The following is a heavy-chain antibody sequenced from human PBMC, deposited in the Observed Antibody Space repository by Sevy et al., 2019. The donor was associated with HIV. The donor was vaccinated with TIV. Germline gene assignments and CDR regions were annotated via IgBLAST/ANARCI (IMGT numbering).Heavy chain of an antibody. V-gene: IGHV3-30-3*01. CDR1: GFTFSSYA. J-gene: IGHJ3*02. Sequence: GGSLRLSCAASGFTFSSYAMHWVRRAPGKGLEWVAVISYDGSNKYYADSVKGRFTISRDNSKNTLYLQMNSLRAEDTAVYYCARDVGSGVTTVTTWGAFDIWGQGTMVTVSS. D-gene: IGHD4-17*01. CDR3: ARDVGSGVTTVTTWGAFDI. CDR2: ISYDGSNK.